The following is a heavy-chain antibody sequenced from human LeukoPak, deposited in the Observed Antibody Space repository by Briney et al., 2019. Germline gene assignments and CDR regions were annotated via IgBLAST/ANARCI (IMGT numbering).Heavy chain of an antibody. D-gene: IGHD6-13*01. Sequence: GGSLRLSCAGSAFIFSGHWMNWVRQTPGKGLEWVASIKEDGSERQYVDSVKGRFSISRDNTKGSLFLQLNSLRAEDTAVYYCAKHEGSSWYYFDYWGQGTLVTVSS. J-gene: IGHJ4*02. V-gene: IGHV3-7*03. CDR2: IKEDGSER. CDR1: AFIFSGHW. CDR3: AKHEGSSWYYFDY.